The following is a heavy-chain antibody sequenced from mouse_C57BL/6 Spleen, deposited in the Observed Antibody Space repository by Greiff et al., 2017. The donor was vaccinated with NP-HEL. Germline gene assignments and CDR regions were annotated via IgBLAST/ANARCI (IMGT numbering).Heavy chain of an antibody. J-gene: IGHJ2*01. V-gene: IGHV5-17*01. CDR1: GFTFSDYG. Sequence: EVHLVESGGGLVKPGGSLKLSCAASGFTFSDYGMHWVRQAPEKGLEWVAYISSGSSTIYYADTVKGRFTISRANAKNTLFLQMTSLRSEDTAMYYCARTAPFDYWGQGTTLTVSS. D-gene: IGHD3-1*01. CDR2: ISSGSSTI. CDR3: ARTAPFDY.